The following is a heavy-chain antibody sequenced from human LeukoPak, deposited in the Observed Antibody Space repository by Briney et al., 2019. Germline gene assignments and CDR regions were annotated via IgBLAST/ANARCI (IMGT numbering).Heavy chain of an antibody. CDR2: INTSVNTI. J-gene: IGHJ4*02. CDR3: ARGKEYSRSPIGF. Sequence: GGSLRLSCAASGFTFSDYSMTWIRQAPGKGLEWVSDINTSVNTIYYADSVKGRFTISRDNAKNSLYLQMNSLRAEDTAVYYCARGKEYSRSPIGFWGQGTLVTVSS. V-gene: IGHV3-11*04. D-gene: IGHD6-6*01. CDR1: GFTFSDYS.